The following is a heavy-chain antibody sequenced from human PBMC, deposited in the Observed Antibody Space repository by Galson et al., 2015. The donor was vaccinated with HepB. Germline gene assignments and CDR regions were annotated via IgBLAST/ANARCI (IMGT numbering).Heavy chain of an antibody. CDR2: ISSSSSTI. D-gene: IGHD3-10*01. CDR3: ARRQRSIYYDGSQGYFDL. V-gene: IGHV3-48*01. J-gene: IGHJ2*01. Sequence: SLRLSCAASGFTFSSYSMNWVRQAPGKGLEWVSYISSSSSTIYYADSVKGRFTIPRDNAKNSLYLQMNSLRAEDTAVYYCARRQRSIYYDGSQGYFDLWGRGTLVTVSS. CDR1: GFTFSSYS.